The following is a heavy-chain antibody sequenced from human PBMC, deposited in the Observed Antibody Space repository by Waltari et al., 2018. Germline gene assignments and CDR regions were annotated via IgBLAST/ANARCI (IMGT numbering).Heavy chain of an antibody. J-gene: IGHJ4*02. Sequence: EVQLVESGGDLVQPGGSLRLSCAASGFSFDKYWMAGVRQAPGKGLEWVANRNQDGSTKYYEASVRGRFTISRDNAKNSLYLQMNSLRAEDTAVYYCARDRGWLAHDYWGQGTLVTVSS. CDR1: GFSFDKYW. D-gene: IGHD6-19*01. CDR2: RNQDGSTK. CDR3: ARDRGWLAHDY. V-gene: IGHV3-7*04.